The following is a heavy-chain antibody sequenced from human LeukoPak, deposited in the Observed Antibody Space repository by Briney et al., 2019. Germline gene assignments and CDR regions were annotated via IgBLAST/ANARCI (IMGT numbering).Heavy chain of an antibody. CDR3: ARTVDSSGWYIRFDY. J-gene: IGHJ4*02. CDR2: INPNSGGT. CDR1: GYTFTGYY. D-gene: IGHD6-19*01. Sequence: ASVKVSCKASGYTFTGYYMHRVRQAPGQGLEWMGWINPNSGGTNYAQKLQGRVTMTRDTSISTAYMELSRLRSDDTAVYYCARTVDSSGWYIRFDYWGQGTLVTVSS. V-gene: IGHV1-2*02.